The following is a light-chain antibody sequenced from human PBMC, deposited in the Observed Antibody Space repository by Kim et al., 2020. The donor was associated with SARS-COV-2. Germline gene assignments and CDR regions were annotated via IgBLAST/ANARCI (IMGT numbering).Light chain of an antibody. J-gene: IGKJ4*01. CDR3: QQYNSYPLT. CDR1: QSISSW. CDR2: KAS. V-gene: IGKV1-5*03. Sequence: DIQMTQSPSTLSASLGDSVTITCRASQSISSWLAWYQYRPGIAPKLLIYKASTLQTGVPSRFSGSGSGTEFTLTISSLVPDDFATYFCQQYNSYPLTFGGGTKVDIK.